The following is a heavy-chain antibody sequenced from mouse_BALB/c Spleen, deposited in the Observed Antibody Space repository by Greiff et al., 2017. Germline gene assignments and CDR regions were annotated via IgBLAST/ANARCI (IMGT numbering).Heavy chain of an antibody. CDR1: GYTFTDYE. CDR3: TRARTLGGYFDV. V-gene: IGHV1-15*01. J-gene: IGHJ1*01. D-gene: IGHD3-3*01. CDR2: IDPETGGT. Sequence: QVQLQQSGAELVRPGASVTLSCKASGYTFTDYEMHWVKQTPVHGLEWIGAIDPETGGTAYNQKFKGKATLTADKSSSTAYMELRSLTSEDSAVYYCTRARTLGGYFDVWGAGTTVTVSS.